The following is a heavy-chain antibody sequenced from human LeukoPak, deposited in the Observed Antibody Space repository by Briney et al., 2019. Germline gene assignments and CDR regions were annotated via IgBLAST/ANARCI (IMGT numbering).Heavy chain of an antibody. D-gene: IGHD3-16*02. Sequence: TGVSLRLFCAASGFTVSSYWMAWVRQARGKGLEWVSAISGSGGSTYYADSVKGRFTISRDNSKNTLYLQMNSLRAEDTAVYYCAKRDYDILTGYYVWGSYRYTYYFDYWGQGTLVTVSS. V-gene: IGHV3-23*01. CDR1: GFTVSSYW. CDR3: AKRDYDILTGYYVWGSYRYTYYFDY. CDR2: ISGSGGST. J-gene: IGHJ4*02.